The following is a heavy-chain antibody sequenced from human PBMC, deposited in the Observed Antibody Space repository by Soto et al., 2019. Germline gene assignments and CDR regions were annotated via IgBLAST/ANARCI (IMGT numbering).Heavy chain of an antibody. Sequence: PGGSLRLSCAAPGFTFSGSAMHWVRQASGKGLEWVGRIRSKANSYATAYAASVKGRFTISRDDSKNTAYLQMNSLKTEDTAVYYCTSSLAARLVVWEDAFDIWGQGTMDTVSS. D-gene: IGHD6-6*01. CDR2: IRSKANSYAT. CDR1: GFTFSGSA. V-gene: IGHV3-73*01. CDR3: TSSLAARLVVWEDAFDI. J-gene: IGHJ3*02.